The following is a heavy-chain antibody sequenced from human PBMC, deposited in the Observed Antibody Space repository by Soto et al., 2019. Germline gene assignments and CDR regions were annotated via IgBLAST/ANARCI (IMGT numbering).Heavy chain of an antibody. V-gene: IGHV2-5*02. CDR1: GFSLSTSGVG. D-gene: IGHD4-17*01. CDR3: AHRGIDYGGKGAFDI. CDR2: IYWDDDK. J-gene: IGHJ3*02. Sequence: QITLKESGPTLVKPTQTLTLTCTFSGFSLSTSGVGVGWIRQPPGKALEWLALIYWDDDKRYSPSLKSRLTITKDTSKNQGVLTMTNMDPVDTATYYCAHRGIDYGGKGAFDIWGQGTMVTVSS.